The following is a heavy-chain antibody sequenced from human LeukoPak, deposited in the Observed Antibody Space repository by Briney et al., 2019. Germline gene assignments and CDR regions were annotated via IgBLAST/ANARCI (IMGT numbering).Heavy chain of an antibody. CDR2: IRTDGSVT. V-gene: IGHV3-74*01. J-gene: IGHJ4*02. CDR1: GFTFSTYW. Sequence: GGSLRLSCAASGFTFSTYWMHWVRQAPGKGLVWVSRIRTDGSVTGHADSVKGRFTISRDNAKNTLYLQMNGLRAEDTAVYYCAREGQWMGLDYWGQGTLVTVSS. D-gene: IGHD6-19*01. CDR3: AREGQWMGLDY.